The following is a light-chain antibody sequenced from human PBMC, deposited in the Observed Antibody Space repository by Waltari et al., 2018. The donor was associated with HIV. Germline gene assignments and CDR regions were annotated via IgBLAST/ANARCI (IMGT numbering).Light chain of an antibody. V-gene: IGLV2-23*01. J-gene: IGLJ1*01. Sequence: QSALTQPASVSGSPGQSITISCIGTRSDVGGYSLFSWYQHQPGKAPQLLIFEDTERPSGVSNRFSASKSGTTASLTISGLLAEDAADYYCCSYGGFTTYVFGSGTKVTVL. CDR1: RSDVGGYSL. CDR2: EDT. CDR3: CSYGGFTTYV.